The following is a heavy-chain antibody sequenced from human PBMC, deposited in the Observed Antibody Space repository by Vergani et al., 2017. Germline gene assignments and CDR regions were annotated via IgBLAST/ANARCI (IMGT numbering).Heavy chain of an antibody. V-gene: IGHV2-5*02. CDR3: AHRSREGYSSSWYYFDY. D-gene: IGHD6-13*01. CDR2: IYWDDDK. J-gene: IGHJ4*02. Sequence: QVTLKESGPVLVKPTETLTLTCTFSGFSLSTSGVGVGWIRQRPGKALEWLALIYWDDDKRYSPSLKSRLTITKDPPKNPVVLTMTNMDPVDTATYYCAHRSREGYSSSWYYFDYWGQGTLVTVSS. CDR1: GFSLSTSGVG.